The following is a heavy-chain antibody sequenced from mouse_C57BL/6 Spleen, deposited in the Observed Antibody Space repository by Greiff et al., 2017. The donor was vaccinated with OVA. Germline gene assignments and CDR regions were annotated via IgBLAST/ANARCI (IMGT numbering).Heavy chain of an antibody. CDR1: GYTFTSYW. V-gene: IGHV1-61*01. CDR2: IYPSDSET. CDR3: ARLGGNDGSFAY. Sequence: QVQLQQSGAELVRPGSSVKLSCKASGYTFTSYWLDWVKQRPGQGLEWIGNIYPSDSETHYNQKFKDKATLTVDKSSSTAYMQRSSLTSEDSAVYYCARLGGNDGSFAYWGQGTLVTVSA. J-gene: IGHJ3*01. D-gene: IGHD2-2*01.